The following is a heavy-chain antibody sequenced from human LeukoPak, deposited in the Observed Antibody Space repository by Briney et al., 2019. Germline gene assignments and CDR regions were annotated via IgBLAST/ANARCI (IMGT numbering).Heavy chain of an antibody. V-gene: IGHV1-69*04. CDR2: IIPILGIA. CDR1: GGTFSSYA. Sequence: ASMKVSCKASGGTFSSYAISWVRQAPGQGLEWMGRIIPILGIANYAQKFQGRVTITADKSTSTAYMELSSLRSEDTAVYYCASSRVRWLRFSDYYYYGMDVWGQGTTVTVSS. CDR3: ASSRVRWLRFSDYYYYGMDV. D-gene: IGHD5-12*01. J-gene: IGHJ6*02.